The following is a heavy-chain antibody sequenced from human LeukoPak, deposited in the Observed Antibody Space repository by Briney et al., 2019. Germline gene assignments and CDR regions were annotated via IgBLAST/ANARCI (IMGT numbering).Heavy chain of an antibody. D-gene: IGHD3-22*01. CDR1: GVTLSNYW. V-gene: IGHV3-7*01. CDR3: ARDQGSMIVVRMTNWYFDL. Sequence: GGSLRLSCAASGVTLSNYWMSWVRQAPGKGLEWLANINQDGSEIYYVDSVKGRFTISRDNGKNSLYLQINSLRADDTAVYYCARDQGSMIVVRMTNWYFDLWGRGTLVTVSS. J-gene: IGHJ2*01. CDR2: INQDGSEI.